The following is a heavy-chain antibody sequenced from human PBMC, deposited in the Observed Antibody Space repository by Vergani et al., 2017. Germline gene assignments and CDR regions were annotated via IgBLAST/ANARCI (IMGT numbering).Heavy chain of an antibody. D-gene: IGHD3-22*01. V-gene: IGHV4-61*08. J-gene: IGHJ5*02. CDR3: ARDMDYYDSSGYARNWFDP. Sequence: QVQLQESGPGLVKPSQTLSLTCTVSGGSISSGDYYWSWIRQPPGKGLEWIGYIYYSGSTNYNPSLKSRVTISVDTSKNQFSLKLSSVTAADTAVYYCARDMDYYDSSGYARNWFDPWGQGTLVTVSS. CDR1: GGSISSGDYY. CDR2: IYYSGST.